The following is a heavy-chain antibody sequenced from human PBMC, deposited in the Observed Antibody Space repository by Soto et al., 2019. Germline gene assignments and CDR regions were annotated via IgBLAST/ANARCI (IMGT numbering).Heavy chain of an antibody. J-gene: IGHJ6*04. CDR2: ISAYNGNT. V-gene: IGHV1-18*04. CDR3: ARDQVVVFITGHYGIAV. CDR1: GYTFTSYG. D-gene: IGHD3-22*01. Sequence: SSVKVSCKASGYTFTSYGISWVRQAPGQGLEWMGWISAYNGNTNYAQKLQGRVTMTTDTSTSTAYMELRSLRSDDTAVYYCARDQVVVFITGHYGIAVCGKGSTVTVPS.